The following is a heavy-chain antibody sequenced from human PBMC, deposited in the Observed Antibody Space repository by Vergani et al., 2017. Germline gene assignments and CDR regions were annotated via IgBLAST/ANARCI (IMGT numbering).Heavy chain of an antibody. CDR3: ARRITGTVYAFDI. CDR1: GYSFTSYW. Sequence: EVQLVPSGAEVKKPGESMKISCKGSGYSFTSYWIGWVRQMPGKGLEWMGIIYTGDSDTRYSPSFKGKVTISADKSTSTAYLHWSSLKSSHTAMYYCARRITGTVYAFDIWGQGALVTVSS. D-gene: IGHD1-20*01. J-gene: IGHJ3*02. V-gene: IGHV5-51*01. CDR2: IYTGDSDT.